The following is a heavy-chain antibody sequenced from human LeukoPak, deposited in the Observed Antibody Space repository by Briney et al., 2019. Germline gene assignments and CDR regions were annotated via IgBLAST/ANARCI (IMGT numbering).Heavy chain of an antibody. V-gene: IGHV4-4*02. CDR3: ARVVGSSWTYYYYYYMDV. D-gene: IGHD6-13*01. J-gene: IGHJ6*03. CDR2: IYHSGST. Sequence: SGTLSLTCAVSGASISSSDWYSWVRQPPGKGLEFIGEIYHSGSTNYNPSLKSRVTISVDTSKNQFSLKLSSVTAADTAVYYCARVVGSSWTYYYYYYMDVWGKGTTVTVSS. CDR1: GASISSSDW.